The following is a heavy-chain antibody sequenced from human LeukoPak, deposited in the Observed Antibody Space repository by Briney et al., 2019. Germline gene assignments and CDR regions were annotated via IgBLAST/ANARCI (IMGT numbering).Heavy chain of an antibody. CDR3: TSGGYVWDHFDY. V-gene: IGHV3-30*04. D-gene: IGHD2-8*02. CDR2: ISYDGTKI. J-gene: IGHJ4*02. CDR1: GLTFNIYA. Sequence: GGSLRLSCVASGLTFNIYAMYWVRQAPGKELEWLAAISYDGTKIYYADSVKGRFTISRDNSKNTMYLQMNSLKTEDTAVYYCTSGGYVWDHFDYWGQGTLVTVS.